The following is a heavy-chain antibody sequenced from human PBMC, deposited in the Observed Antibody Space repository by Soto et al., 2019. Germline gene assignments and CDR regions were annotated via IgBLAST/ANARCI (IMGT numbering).Heavy chain of an antibody. Sequence: PGGSLRLSCAASGFTFSSYGMHWVRQAPGKGLEWVAFISYDGSNKYYADSVKGRFTISRDNSKNTLYLQMNSLRAEDTAVYYCARESNAHFDYSGQGPTVTVPS. CDR3: ARESNAHFDY. V-gene: IGHV3-30*03. CDR1: GFTFSSYG. D-gene: IGHD7-27*01. CDR2: ISYDGSNK. J-gene: IGHJ4*02.